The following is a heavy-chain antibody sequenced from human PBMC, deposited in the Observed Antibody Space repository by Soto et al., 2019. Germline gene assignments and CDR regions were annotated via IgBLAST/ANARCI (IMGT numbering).Heavy chain of an antibody. V-gene: IGHV1-46*01. Sequence: GASVKVSCKASGYTFTSYYMHWVRQAPGQGLEWMGIINPSGGSTSYAQKFQGRVTMTRDTSTSTVYMELSSLRSEDTAVYYCATEGVGSSPLKCFDPWGQGTLVTVSS. J-gene: IGHJ5*02. CDR1: GYTFTSYY. CDR2: INPSGGST. CDR3: ATEGVGSSPLKCFDP. D-gene: IGHD6-6*01.